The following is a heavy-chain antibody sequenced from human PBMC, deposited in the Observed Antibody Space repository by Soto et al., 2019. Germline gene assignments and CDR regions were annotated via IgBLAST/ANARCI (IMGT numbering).Heavy chain of an antibody. CDR2: IYATGTT. CDR1: AASISGFY. CDR3: VRDGTKTLRDWFDP. V-gene: IGHV4-4*07. Sequence: PSETLSFTCTVSAASISGFYWCWIRKSAGKGLEWIGRIYATGTTDYNPSLKSRVMMSVDTSKKEFSLKLRSVTAEDTAVYYCVRDGTKTLRDWFDPWGQGISVTVSS. D-gene: IGHD1-1*01. J-gene: IGHJ5*02.